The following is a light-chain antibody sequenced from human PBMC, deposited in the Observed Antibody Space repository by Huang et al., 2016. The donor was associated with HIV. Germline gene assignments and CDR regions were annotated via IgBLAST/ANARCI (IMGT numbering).Light chain of an antibody. CDR2: WAS. V-gene: IGKV4-1*01. J-gene: IGKJ5*01. Sequence: DIVMTQSPDSLAVSLGERATINCKSSQSLLSRSNNKNYLAWYQQKPGPPPKLLIYWASTRESGVPDRFSGSGSGTDFTLTISSLQAEDVAVYHCQQFYSTPITFGQGTRLEIK. CDR1: QSLLSRSNNKNY. CDR3: QQFYSTPIT.